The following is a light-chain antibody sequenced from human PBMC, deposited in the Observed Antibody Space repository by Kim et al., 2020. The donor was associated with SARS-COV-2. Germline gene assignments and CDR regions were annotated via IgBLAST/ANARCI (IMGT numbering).Light chain of an antibody. CDR3: SSYTSSSTF. CDR2: DVS. J-gene: IGLJ2*01. Sequence: QSALTQPASVSGSPGQSITISCTGTSSDVGGYNYVSWYQQHPGKAPKLMIYDVSKRPSGVSNRFSGSKSGNTASLTISGPQAEDEADYYCSSYTSSSTFFGGGTQLTVL. V-gene: IGLV2-14*01. CDR1: SSDVGGYNY.